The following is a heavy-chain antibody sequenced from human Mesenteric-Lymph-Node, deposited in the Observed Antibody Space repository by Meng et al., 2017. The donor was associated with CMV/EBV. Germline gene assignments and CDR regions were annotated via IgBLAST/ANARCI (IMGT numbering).Heavy chain of an antibody. CDR3: ATESKLSTVTNFRYYYYNGMDV. CDR1: GFTFSNVW. Sequence: GSLKISCAASGFTFSNVWMSWVRQAPGKGLEWVGRIKSKTDGGTTDYGAPVKGRITISRDDSKNTLYLQMNSLKTEDTAVYYCATESKLSTVTNFRYYYYNGMDVWGQGTTVTVSS. J-gene: IGHJ6*02. V-gene: IGHV3-15*01. CDR2: IKSKTDGGTT. D-gene: IGHD4-17*01.